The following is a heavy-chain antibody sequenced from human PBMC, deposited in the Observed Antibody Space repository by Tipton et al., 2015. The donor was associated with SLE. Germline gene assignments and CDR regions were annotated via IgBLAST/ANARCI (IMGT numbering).Heavy chain of an antibody. CDR2: IYYSGST. Sequence: TLSLTCSVSADSISIYYWSWIRQPPGKGLEWIGYIYYSGSTNYNPSLKSRVIISVDTSKNQFSLRLSSVTAADTAVYYCAGTPRDYIWEGVYYYMDVWGKGTTVTVSS. D-gene: IGHD3-16*01. J-gene: IGHJ6*03. CDR1: ADSISIYY. V-gene: IGHV4-59*08. CDR3: AGTPRDYIWEGVYYYMDV.